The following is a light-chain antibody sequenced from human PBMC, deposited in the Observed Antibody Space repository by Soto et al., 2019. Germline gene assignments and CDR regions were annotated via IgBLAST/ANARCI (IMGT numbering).Light chain of an antibody. CDR2: DVS. Sequence: QSALTQPASVSGSPGQSITTSCTGTSSDVGGYNYVSWYQQHPGKAPKLMIYDVSNRPSGVSNRFSGSKSGNTASLTISGLQAEDEDDYYCSSYTSSSTLGVFGGGTKLTVL. J-gene: IGLJ2*01. CDR3: SSYTSSSTLGV. CDR1: SSDVGGYNY. V-gene: IGLV2-14*01.